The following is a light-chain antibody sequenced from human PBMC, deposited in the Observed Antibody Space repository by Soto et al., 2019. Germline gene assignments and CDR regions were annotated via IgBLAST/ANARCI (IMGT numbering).Light chain of an antibody. CDR1: SSNIGPNY. J-gene: IGLJ3*02. CDR3: AAWDDSLSGRV. Sequence: QSVLTQPTSASGTPGQRVTISCSGSSSNIGPNYVYWYQQLPGTAPKLLIYKDSQRPSGVPDRFSGSKSGTSASLAISGLRSEDEADYYCAAWDDSLSGRVFGGGTKVTVL. V-gene: IGLV1-47*01. CDR2: KDS.